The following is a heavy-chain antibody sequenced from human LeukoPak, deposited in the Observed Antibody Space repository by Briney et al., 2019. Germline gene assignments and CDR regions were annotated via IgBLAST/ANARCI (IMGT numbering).Heavy chain of an antibody. CDR2: ISSSSSYI. J-gene: IGHJ4*02. V-gene: IGHV3-21*01. CDR1: GFTFSSYS. CDR3: ARASGAAAFL. Sequence: GGSLRLSCAASGFTFSSYSMNWVRQAPGKGLEWVSSISSSSSYIYYADSVKGRFTISRDDAKNSLYLQMNSLRAEDTAVYYCARASGAAAFLWGQGTLVTVSS. D-gene: IGHD6-13*01.